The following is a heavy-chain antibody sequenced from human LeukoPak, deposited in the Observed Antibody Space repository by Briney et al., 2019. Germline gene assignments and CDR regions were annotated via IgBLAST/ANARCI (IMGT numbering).Heavy chain of an antibody. J-gene: IGHJ4*02. CDR1: GGTFSSYA. D-gene: IGHD5-12*01. CDR2: IIPILGIA. CDR3: AGVDPSGYDSDTFDY. V-gene: IGHV1-69*04. Sequence: ASVKVSCKASGGTFSSYAISWVRQAPGQGLEWMGRIIPILGIANYAQKFQGRVTITADKSTSTAYMELSSLRSEDTAVYYCAGVDPSGYDSDTFDYWGQGTLVTVSS.